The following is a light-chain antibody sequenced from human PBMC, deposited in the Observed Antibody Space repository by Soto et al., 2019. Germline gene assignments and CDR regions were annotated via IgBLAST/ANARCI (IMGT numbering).Light chain of an antibody. J-gene: IGKJ5*01. Sequence: SPFTVSLPPRERATLTCSASQSVSTNLAWYQQKPGQAPRLLIYGASTRATGIPARFSDSGSETEFTLTISRLQSGTFAVYFCPQDNKLPPTVGQGARLEFK. CDR3: PQDNKLPPT. CDR1: QSVSTN. CDR2: GAS. V-gene: IGKV3-15*01.